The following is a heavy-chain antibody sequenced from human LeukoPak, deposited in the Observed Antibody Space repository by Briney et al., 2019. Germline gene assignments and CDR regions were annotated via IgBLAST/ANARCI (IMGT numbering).Heavy chain of an antibody. J-gene: IGHJ4*02. CDR2: ISYDGSNK. D-gene: IGHD3-22*01. V-gene: IGHV3-30-3*01. CDR3: ARRGDDSTSYYYFDY. CDR1: GFTFRSYA. Sequence: GRSLRLSCAASGFTFRSYAMHWVRQAPGKGLEWVAVISYDGSNKYYADSVKGRFTISRDSSKNTLYLQMNGLRAEDTAVYYCARRGDDSTSYYYFDYWGQGTLVTVSS.